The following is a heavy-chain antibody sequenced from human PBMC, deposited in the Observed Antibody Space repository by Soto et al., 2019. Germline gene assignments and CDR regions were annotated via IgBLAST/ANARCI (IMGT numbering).Heavy chain of an antibody. V-gene: IGHV4-59*01. CDR3: ARSVAVPGAHIDY. J-gene: IGHJ4*02. CDR1: GGCISGSY. Sequence: ETLSLTCSVAGGCISGSYWSWIRQSPGKGLEWLGYVYYTGSTNYSPSLRSRVSISVDTSKNEFSLRLSSVTAADTAVYFWARSVAVPGAHIDYWGQGTQVTVSS. D-gene: IGHD6-19*01. CDR2: VYYTGST.